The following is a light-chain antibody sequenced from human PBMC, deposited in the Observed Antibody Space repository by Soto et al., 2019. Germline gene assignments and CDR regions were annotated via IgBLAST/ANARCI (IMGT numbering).Light chain of an antibody. CDR1: SSDVCGYNY. Sequence: QSVLTQPASVSGSPGQSITISCTGTSSDVCGYNYVSWYQQHPGKAPKLMIYDVSNRPSGVSNRFSGSKSGNTASLTISGLQAEDDADYYCSSYTSSSPPLYVFGTSSKDTVL. CDR3: SSYTSSSPPLYV. V-gene: IGLV2-14*01. CDR2: DVS. J-gene: IGLJ1*01.